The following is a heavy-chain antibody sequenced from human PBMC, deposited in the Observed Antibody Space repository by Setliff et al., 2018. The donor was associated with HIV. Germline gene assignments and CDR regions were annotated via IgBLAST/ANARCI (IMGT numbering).Heavy chain of an antibody. Sequence: PSETLSLTCTVSGGSVGSSSYYWAWIRQPPGKGLEWIGSIYYTGNTKYNPSLESRVTFSIDTSENQFSLRLASVTAADTAVYYCARPRRVRSRAWYWFDIWGQGTLVTVSS. CDR3: ARPRRVRSRAWYWFDI. V-gene: IGHV4-39*07. D-gene: IGHD6-19*01. CDR1: GGSVGSSSYY. CDR2: IYYTGNT. J-gene: IGHJ5*02.